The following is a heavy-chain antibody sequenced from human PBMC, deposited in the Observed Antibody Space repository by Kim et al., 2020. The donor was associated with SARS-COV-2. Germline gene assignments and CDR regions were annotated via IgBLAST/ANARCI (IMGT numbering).Heavy chain of an antibody. Sequence: SVKVSCKASGGTFSSYAISWVRQAPGQGLEWMGGIIPIFGTANHAQKFQGRVTITADESTSTAYMELSSLRSEDTAVYYCARTGYSYGYAYYFDYWGQGTLVTVSS. CDR2: IIPIFGTA. V-gene: IGHV1-69*13. CDR1: GGTFSSYA. CDR3: ARTGYSYGYAYYFDY. D-gene: IGHD5-18*01. J-gene: IGHJ4*02.